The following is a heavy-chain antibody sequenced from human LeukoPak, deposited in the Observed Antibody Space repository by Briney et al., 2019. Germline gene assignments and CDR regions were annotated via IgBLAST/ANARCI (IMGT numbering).Heavy chain of an antibody. CDR3: ARGHYGMDG. V-gene: IGHV3-23*01. CDR1: GFTFSSYV. Sequence: GGSLRLSCAASGFTFSSYVMSWVRQAPGRGLEWVSNIGGSVGSMFYAASVKGRFAISRDNSKKTLFLQMNNLRVEDTAVYHCARGHYGMDGWGQGTTVIVSS. J-gene: IGHJ6*02. CDR2: IGGSVGSM.